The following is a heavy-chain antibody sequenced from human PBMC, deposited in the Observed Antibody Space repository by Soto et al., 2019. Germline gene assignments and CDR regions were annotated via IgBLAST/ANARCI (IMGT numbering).Heavy chain of an antibody. V-gene: IGHV3-23*01. J-gene: IGHJ4*02. D-gene: IGHD3-22*01. Sequence: EVQLLESGGGLVQPGGSLRLSCAASGFTFSSYAMSWVRQAPGKGLELVSAISGSGGSTYYEDSVKGRFTISRDNSKNTLYLQMNSLRAEDMAVYYCAKNSRDMYYYYSSGYYHYWGQGALVTVSS. CDR3: AKNSRDMYYYYSSGYYHY. CDR2: ISGSGGST. CDR1: GFTFSSYA.